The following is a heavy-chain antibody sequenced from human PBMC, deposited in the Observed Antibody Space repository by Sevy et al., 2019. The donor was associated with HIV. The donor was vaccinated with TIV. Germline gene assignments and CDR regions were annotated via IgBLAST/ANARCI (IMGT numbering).Heavy chain of an antibody. CDR2: IYSEGTT. V-gene: IGHV3-53*01. Sequence: GGSLRLSCAALGFTVSRNLMSWIRQAQGKGLEWVSIIYSEGTTFYADPVKGRFTISRDNSRNTVYLQMNTLRAEDTAVYYCVGADRPSQGDFWGQGTLVTVSS. CDR3: VGADRPSQGDF. J-gene: IGHJ4*02. D-gene: IGHD6-6*01. CDR1: GFTVSRNL.